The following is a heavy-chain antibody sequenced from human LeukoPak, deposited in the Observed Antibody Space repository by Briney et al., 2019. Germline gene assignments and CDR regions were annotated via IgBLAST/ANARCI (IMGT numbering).Heavy chain of an antibody. CDR3: ARALKGAYSSSWYAYGY. J-gene: IGHJ4*02. D-gene: IGHD6-13*01. Sequence: GGSLRLSCAASGFTFSSYSMNWVRQAPGKGLEWVSSISSSSSYIYYADSVKGRFTISRDNAKNSLYLQMNSLRAEDTAVYYCARALKGAYSSSWYAYGYWGQGTLATVSS. V-gene: IGHV3-21*01. CDR1: GFTFSSYS. CDR2: ISSSSSYI.